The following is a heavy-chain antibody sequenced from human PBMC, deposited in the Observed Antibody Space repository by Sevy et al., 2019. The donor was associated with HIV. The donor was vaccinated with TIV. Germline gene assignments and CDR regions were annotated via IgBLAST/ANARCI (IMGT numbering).Heavy chain of an antibody. D-gene: IGHD3-22*01. CDR1: GYIFKNYW. J-gene: IGHJ3*02. CDR3: ARSLYYYDSSGYSDAFDI. V-gene: IGHV5-51*01. Sequence: GESLKISCKGSGYIFKNYWIGWVRQVPGKGLEWMGIFYPGNSDVRYSPSFQGHVTISADKSISAAYLQWRSRKASDTAMYFCARSLYYYDSSGYSDAFDIWGQGTMVTVSS. CDR2: FYPGNSDV.